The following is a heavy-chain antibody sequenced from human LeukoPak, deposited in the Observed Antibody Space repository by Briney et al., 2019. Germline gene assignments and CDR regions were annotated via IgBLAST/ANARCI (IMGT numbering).Heavy chain of an antibody. CDR3: TTMSTAEGFDY. CDR2: IRGKVYSYET. J-gene: IGHJ4*02. V-gene: IGHV3-73*01. Sequence: GSLRLSCAASGFIFSGSAIHWVRPASGKGLEWVGRIRGKVYSYETTYAASVKGRFTISRIDSNNTAYLQMNSLNTDDTAVYYCTTMSTAEGFDYWGQGTLVTVSS. D-gene: IGHD1-14*01. CDR1: GFIFSGSA.